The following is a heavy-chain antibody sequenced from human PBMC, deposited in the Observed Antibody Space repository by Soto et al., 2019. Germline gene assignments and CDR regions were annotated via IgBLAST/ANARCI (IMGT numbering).Heavy chain of an antibody. CDR2: TNAGNGNT. CDR1: GYTFTSYA. Sequence: ASVKVSCKASGYTFTSYAMHWVRQAPGQRLEWMGWTNAGNGNTKYSQKFQGRVTITRDTSASTAYMELSSLRSEDTAVYYCARVSGWYVLDYWGQGTLVTVSS. V-gene: IGHV1-3*01. CDR3: ARVSGWYVLDY. D-gene: IGHD6-19*01. J-gene: IGHJ4*02.